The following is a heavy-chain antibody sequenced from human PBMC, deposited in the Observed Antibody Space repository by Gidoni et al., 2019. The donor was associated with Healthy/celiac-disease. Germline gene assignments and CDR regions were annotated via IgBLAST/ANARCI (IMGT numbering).Heavy chain of an antibody. V-gene: IGHV1-3*01. CDR1: GYTFPSYS. CDR2: INAGNGNT. Sequence: QVPLVQSGAAVKKPGASVKVSCTASGYTFPSYSMHWVRQAPGQRLEWMGWINAGNGNTKYSQKFQGRVTITRDTSASTAYMELSSLRSEDTAVYYCARDGGTIYYDSSGYPDYWGQGTLVTVSS. J-gene: IGHJ4*02. D-gene: IGHD3-22*01. CDR3: ARDGGTIYYDSSGYPDY.